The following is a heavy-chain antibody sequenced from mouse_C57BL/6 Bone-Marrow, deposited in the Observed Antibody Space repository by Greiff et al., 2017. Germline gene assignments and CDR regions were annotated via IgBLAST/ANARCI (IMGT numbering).Heavy chain of an antibody. J-gene: IGHJ2*01. CDR3: TSVIDSSGYDY. CDR2: IDPENGDT. V-gene: IGHV14-4*01. D-gene: IGHD3-2*02. Sequence: EVQLQESGAELVRPGASVKLSCTASGFNIKDDYMHWVKQRPEQGLEWIGWIDPENGDTEYASKFQGKATITADTSSNTAYLQLSSLTSEDTAVYYCTSVIDSSGYDYWGQGTTLTVSS. CDR1: GFNIKDDY.